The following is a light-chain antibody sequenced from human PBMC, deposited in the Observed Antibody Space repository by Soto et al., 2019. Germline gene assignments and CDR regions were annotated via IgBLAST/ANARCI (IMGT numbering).Light chain of an antibody. V-gene: IGKV3-15*01. J-gene: IGKJ1*01. CDR3: QHNNNWPLT. Sequence: EMVMTQSPATLAVSPGERVILSCRASQSINSNLAWYHQKPGQAPRLLIFGASTRAARIPDRFRGSGSGTEFTLTISSLQSEDFGVYYCQHNNNWPLTFGQGTKVEVK. CDR1: QSINSN. CDR2: GAS.